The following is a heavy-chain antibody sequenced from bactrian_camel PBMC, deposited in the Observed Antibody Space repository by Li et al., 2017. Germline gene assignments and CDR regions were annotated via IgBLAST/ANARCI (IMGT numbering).Heavy chain of an antibody. D-gene: IGHD4*01. V-gene: IGHV3S25*01. CDR2: ITSDSTTT. CDR1: GFAFSTSL. J-gene: IGHJ7*01. Sequence: QLVESGGGLVQPGKSLRLSCACSGFAFSTSLMYWVRQAPGKGLEWVSTITSDSTTTIYGDSVKGRFTISRDNAENTVYLQMYSLKPEDTAVYYCVRDRDPEHYYGMDYWGKGTQVTVS.